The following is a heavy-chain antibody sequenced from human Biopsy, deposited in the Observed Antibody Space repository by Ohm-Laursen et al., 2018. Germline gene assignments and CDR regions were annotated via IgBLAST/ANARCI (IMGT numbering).Heavy chain of an antibody. D-gene: IGHD5-18*01. CDR2: IRSIGSGGTT. J-gene: IGHJ4*02. CDR3: TKWSGGYSYSSL. V-gene: IGHV3-49*03. CDR1: GFNFGDLG. Sequence: SLRLSCAASGFNFGDLGMGWFRQVPGKGLECVSLIRSIGSGGTTEYAESVKGRFTVSRDDSKSLTYLQMSSLKIEDTGIYYCTKWSGGYSYSSLWDRGTLVTVSS.